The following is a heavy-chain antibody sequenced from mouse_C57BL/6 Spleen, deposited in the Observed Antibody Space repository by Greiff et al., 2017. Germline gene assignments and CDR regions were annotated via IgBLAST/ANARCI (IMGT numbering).Heavy chain of an antibody. J-gene: IGHJ2*01. CDR3: ARGGNYYGSRVDY. D-gene: IGHD1-1*01. Sequence: QVQLKQPGAELVMPGASVKLSCKASGYTFTSYWMHWVKQRPGQGLEWIGEIDPSDSYTNYNQKFKGKSTLTVDKSSSTAYMQLSSLTSEDSAVYYCARGGNYYGSRVDYWGQGTTLTVSS. CDR1: GYTFTSYW. V-gene: IGHV1-69*01. CDR2: IDPSDSYT.